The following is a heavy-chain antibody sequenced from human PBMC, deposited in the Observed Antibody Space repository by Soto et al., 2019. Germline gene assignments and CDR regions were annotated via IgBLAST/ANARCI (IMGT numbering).Heavy chain of an antibody. CDR3: ARATGTTGGKAGFDP. Sequence: QVQLVESGGGVVQPGRSLRLSCAASGFTFSSYGMHWVRQAPGKGLEWVAVIWYDGSNKYYADSVKGRFTISRDNSKNTLYRQMNSLRAEDTAVYYCARATGTTGGKAGFDPWGQGTLVTVSS. D-gene: IGHD1-1*01. CDR1: GFTFSSYG. V-gene: IGHV3-33*01. J-gene: IGHJ5*02. CDR2: IWYDGSNK.